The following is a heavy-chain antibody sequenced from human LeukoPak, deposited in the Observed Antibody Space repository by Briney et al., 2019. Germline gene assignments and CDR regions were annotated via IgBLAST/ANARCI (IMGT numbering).Heavy chain of an antibody. Sequence: PGGSLRLFCAASGFTFSSYSMNWVRQAPGKGLEWVSSISSSSSYLYYTDSVKGRFTISRDNAKNSLYLQMNSLRAEDTAVYYCARDERANYYDSSGHHWGQGTLVTVSS. D-gene: IGHD3-22*01. V-gene: IGHV3-21*01. J-gene: IGHJ5*02. CDR2: ISSSSSYL. CDR1: GFTFSSYS. CDR3: ARDERANYYDSSGHH.